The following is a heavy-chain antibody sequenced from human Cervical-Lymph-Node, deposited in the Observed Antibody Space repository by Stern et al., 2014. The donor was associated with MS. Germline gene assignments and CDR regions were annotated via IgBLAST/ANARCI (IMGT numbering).Heavy chain of an antibody. CDR3: ARDGEALAFDF. CDR1: GFKFGSHM. Sequence: EMQLVESGGGLVQPGGSLRLSCAASGFKFGSHMMNWVRQAPGKGLEWISDISGGGETIYYGDSVKGRFTISRDNARNSLFLQMRRLRADDTAVYYCARDGEALAFDFWGQGTRVTVAS. V-gene: IGHV3-48*01. D-gene: IGHD3-3*02. CDR2: ISGGGETI. J-gene: IGHJ4*02.